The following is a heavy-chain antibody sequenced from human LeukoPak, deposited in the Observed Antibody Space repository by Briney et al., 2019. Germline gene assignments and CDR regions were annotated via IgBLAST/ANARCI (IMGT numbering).Heavy chain of an antibody. V-gene: IGHV3-66*01. J-gene: IGHJ4*02. CDR3: ASKLTTGY. Sequence: GGSLRLSCVVSGPTVSSNYMSWVRQAPGKGLEWVSVIYSGGTTNYADSVKGRFLVYRDNSKNTLYLQMNSLRAEDTAVYYCASKLTTGYWGQGTLVTVSS. D-gene: IGHD4-17*01. CDR1: GPTVSSNY. CDR2: IYSGGTT.